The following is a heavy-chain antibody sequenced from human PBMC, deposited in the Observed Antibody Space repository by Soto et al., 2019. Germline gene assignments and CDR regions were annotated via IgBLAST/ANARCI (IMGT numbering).Heavy chain of an antibody. J-gene: IGHJ6*02. CDR2: IRSKANSYAT. V-gene: IGHV3-73*01. CDR3: TVLRFLEWPTSMDV. CDR1: GFTFSTYS. D-gene: IGHD3-3*01. Sequence: PGGALRLSCAASGFTFSTYSMNWVRQASGKGLEWVGRIRSKANSYATAYAASVKGRFTISRDDSKNTAYLQMNSLKTEDTAVYYCTVLRFLEWPTSMDVWGQGTTVTVSS.